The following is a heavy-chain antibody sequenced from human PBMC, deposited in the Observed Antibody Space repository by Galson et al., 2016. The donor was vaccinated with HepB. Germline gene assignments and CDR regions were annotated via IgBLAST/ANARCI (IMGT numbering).Heavy chain of an antibody. CDR3: ARRRDTASSARYFDY. Sequence: SLRLSCAASGFIVSSNYVTWVRQAPGKGLEWVSIIYISGSTYYADSVKGRFTISRDNAKNSLYVQMNSLSAEDTAVYYCARRRDTASSARYFDYWAQGTLVTVSS. J-gene: IGHJ4*02. CDR1: GFIVSSNY. D-gene: IGHD1-26*01. V-gene: IGHV3-53*01. CDR2: IYISGST.